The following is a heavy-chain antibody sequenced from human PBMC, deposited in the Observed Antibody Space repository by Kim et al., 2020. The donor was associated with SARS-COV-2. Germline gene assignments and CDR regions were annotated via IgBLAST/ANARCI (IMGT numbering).Heavy chain of an antibody. J-gene: IGHJ3*02. CDR3: AREISSLNDAFDI. Sequence: GGSLRLSCVGSAFTFSSYSMHWVRQAPGKGLEWVALISYDGTKRYYADSVKGRFTISRDNSKNTLYLQLNSLRTEDTALYYCAREISSLNDAFDIWGQGTMVTVSS. CDR2: ISYDGTKR. CDR1: AFTFSSYS. V-gene: IGHV3-30-3*01.